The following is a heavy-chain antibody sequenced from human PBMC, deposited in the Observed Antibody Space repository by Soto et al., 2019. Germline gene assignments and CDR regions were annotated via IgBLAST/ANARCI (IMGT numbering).Heavy chain of an antibody. CDR3: AKRGVDTFGLSY. Sequence: EVQLVESGGGLVQRGGSLRLSCAVSGFTFSSFWMHWVRQAPGEGLVWVSRINTDGSSTRYADSVKGRFTISRDNAKNTLYLQMNSLRVEDAAMYYCAKRGVDTFGLSYWGQGTLVTVSS. CDR1: GFTFSSFW. CDR2: INTDGSST. V-gene: IGHV3-74*01. J-gene: IGHJ4*02. D-gene: IGHD3-10*01.